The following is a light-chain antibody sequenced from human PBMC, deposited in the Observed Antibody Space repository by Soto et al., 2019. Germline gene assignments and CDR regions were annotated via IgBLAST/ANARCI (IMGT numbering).Light chain of an antibody. V-gene: IGKV3-15*01. Sequence: EKVMTQSPATLSVSPGERATLSCRASQSVSSNLAWYQQKPGQAPRLLIYDASTRATGIPARFSGSGSGTEFTLTISSLQSEDLAVYYCQQYDDWPVTFGQGTKVEIK. CDR3: QQYDDWPVT. CDR2: DAS. CDR1: QSVSSN. J-gene: IGKJ1*01.